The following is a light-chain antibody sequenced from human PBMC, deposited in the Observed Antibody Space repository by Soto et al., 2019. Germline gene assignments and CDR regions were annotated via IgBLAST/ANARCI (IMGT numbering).Light chain of an antibody. CDR1: QSVPSKY. CDR2: GAS. CDR3: QQYGSSPPIT. V-gene: IGKV3-20*01. Sequence: EIVLTQSPGTLSLSPWERATLSCRASQSVPSKYLAWYQQNPGQAPRLLIYGASNRATGIPDKFSGSGSGTDFTLTISRLEPEDFAVYYCQQYGSSPPITFGQGTRLEIK. J-gene: IGKJ5*01.